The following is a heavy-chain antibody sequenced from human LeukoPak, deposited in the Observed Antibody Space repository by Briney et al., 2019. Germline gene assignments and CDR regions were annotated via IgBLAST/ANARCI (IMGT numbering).Heavy chain of an antibody. V-gene: IGHV3-15*01. D-gene: IGHD5-18*01. J-gene: IGHJ3*02. Sequence: GGSLRLSCAASGFTFSNAWMSWVRQAPGKGLEWVGRIKSKTDGGTTDYAAPVKGRFTISRDDSKNTLYLQMNSLKTEDTAVYYCTTDIRYSYGLDVFDIWGQGTMVTVSS. CDR1: GFTFSNAW. CDR2: IKSKTDGGTT. CDR3: TTDIRYSYGLDVFDI.